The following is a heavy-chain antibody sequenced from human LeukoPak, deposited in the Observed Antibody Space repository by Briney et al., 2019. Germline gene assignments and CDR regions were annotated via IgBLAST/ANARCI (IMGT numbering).Heavy chain of an antibody. V-gene: IGHV5-51*01. J-gene: IGHJ3*02. CDR2: IFPADSDT. Sequence: QVPGKGLEWMGIIFPADSDTRYSPSFQGQVTVSADKSITTAYLQWSSLKASDTAMYYCARWVTADRGKKDAFDIWGQGTMVTVSS. D-gene: IGHD2-21*02. CDR3: ARWVTADRGKKDAFDI.